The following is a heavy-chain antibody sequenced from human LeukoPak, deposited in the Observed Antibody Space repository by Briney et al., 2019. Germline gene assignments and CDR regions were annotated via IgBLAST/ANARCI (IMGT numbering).Heavy chain of an antibody. D-gene: IGHD6-19*01. J-gene: IGHJ5*02. CDR3: ARVGDSSNSWFDP. V-gene: IGHV1-46*01. CDR2: INPSGGSN. Sequence: ASVKVSCKASGYTXTNYYIHWMRQAPGQGLEWMGIINPSGGSNSNAQNFQGRVTMTRDTSTSTVYMEMSSLRYEDTAVYYCARVGDSSNSWFDPWGQGTLVTVSS. CDR1: GYTXTNYY.